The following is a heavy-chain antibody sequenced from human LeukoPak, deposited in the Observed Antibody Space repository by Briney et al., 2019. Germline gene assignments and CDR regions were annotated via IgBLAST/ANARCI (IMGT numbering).Heavy chain of an antibody. J-gene: IGHJ4*02. Sequence: GGSLRLSCAASGFTFSRYGINWVRQAPGKGLEWVAVIWHDGSNKFYADSVKGRFTISRDNSKKTLYLQMNSLRAEDTAVYYCARDRDSSGYFDWGRGTLVTVSS. CDR1: GFTFSRYG. D-gene: IGHD3-22*01. V-gene: IGHV3-33*07. CDR3: ARDRDSSGYFD. CDR2: IWHDGSNK.